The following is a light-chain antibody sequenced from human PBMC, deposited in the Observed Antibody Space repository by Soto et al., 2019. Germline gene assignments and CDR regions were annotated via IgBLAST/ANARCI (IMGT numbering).Light chain of an antibody. CDR3: CSSSGSGAPGV. CDR2: DCN. V-gene: IGLV2-23*01. CDR1: STDVGSYNL. J-gene: IGLJ3*02. Sequence: QSALTQPASVSGSPGQSITISCTGTSTDVGSYNLVSWYQQYPGKVPKLMIFDCNKRPSGVSNRFSGSKSGNTASLTISGLQTEDEAEYYCCSSSGSGAPGVFGGGTKVTVL.